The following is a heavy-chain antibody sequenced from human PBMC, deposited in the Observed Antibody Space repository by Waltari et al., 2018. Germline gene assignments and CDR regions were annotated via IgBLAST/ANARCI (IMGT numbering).Heavy chain of an antibody. V-gene: IGHV1-2*02. CDR3: TRWTFAIGFDP. D-gene: IGHD2-21*01. CDR2: INPDTGGT. Sequence: QVQVVQSGAEVKKPGASVKVSCKTSGYTFTGYYIHWVRQAPGQGLAWMGWINPDTGGTNYGQKFQCRVSMTRDTSISTAYMELSSLRSDDTAIYYCTRWTFAIGFDPWGQGTRVTVSS. J-gene: IGHJ5*02. CDR1: GYTFTGYY.